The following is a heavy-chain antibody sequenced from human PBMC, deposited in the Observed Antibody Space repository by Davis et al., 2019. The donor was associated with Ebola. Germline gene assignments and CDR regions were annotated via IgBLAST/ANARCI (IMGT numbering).Heavy chain of an antibody. V-gene: IGHV3-72*01. CDR3: ARGYYDSSGYYYFDY. CDR1: GFTFSDHY. J-gene: IGHJ4*02. D-gene: IGHD3-22*01. CDR2: TRNKANSYTT. Sequence: PGGSLRLSCAASGFTFSDHYMDWVRQAPGKGLEWVGRTRNKANSYTTEYAASVKGRFTISRDDSKNSLYLQMNSLKTEDTAVYYCARGYYDSSGYYYFDYWGQGTLVTVSS.